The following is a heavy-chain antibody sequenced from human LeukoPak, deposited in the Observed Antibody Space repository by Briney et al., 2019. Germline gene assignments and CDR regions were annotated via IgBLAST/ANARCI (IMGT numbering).Heavy chain of an antibody. CDR3: ARDKYDYGYYFDY. CDR2: INHSGST. Sequence: SSETLSLTCAVYGGSFSGYYWSWIRQPPGKGLEWIGEINHSGSTNYNPSLKSRGAISVDTSKYQFSLKLSSVTAADTAVYYCARDKYDYGYYFDYWGQGTLVTVSS. J-gene: IGHJ4*02. V-gene: IGHV4-34*01. D-gene: IGHD4-17*01. CDR1: GGSFSGYY.